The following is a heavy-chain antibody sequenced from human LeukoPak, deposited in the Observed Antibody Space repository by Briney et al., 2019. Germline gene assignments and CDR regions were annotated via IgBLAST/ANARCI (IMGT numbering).Heavy chain of an antibody. Sequence: ASVKVSCKASGYPSIGNYIHWVRQAPGQGLEWMGWINPNSGGTQYSQKFQGRVTLTRDTSITTGYMELSGLTSDDTAVYYCAREVPDYYGSGRPAVVDYWGQGTLVPVSS. D-gene: IGHD3-10*01. V-gene: IGHV1-2*02. CDR2: INPNSGGT. CDR3: AREVPDYYGSGRPAVVDY. J-gene: IGHJ4*02. CDR1: GYPSIGNY.